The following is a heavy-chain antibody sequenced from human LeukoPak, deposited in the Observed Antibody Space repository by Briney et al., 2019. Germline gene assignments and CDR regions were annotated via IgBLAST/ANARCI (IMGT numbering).Heavy chain of an antibody. J-gene: IGHJ6*02. V-gene: IGHV3-21*01. CDR3: ARDGHGDGILTGYSYFGMDV. CDR1: GFTFSSYS. D-gene: IGHD3-9*01. CDR2: ITISSNFI. Sequence: GGSLRLSCAASGFTFSSYSMNWVRQAPGKRLEWVSSITISSNFIYYADSVKGRFTISRDNAKNSLYLQMNSLRAEDTAVYFCARDGHGDGILTGYSYFGMDVWGQGTTVTVSS.